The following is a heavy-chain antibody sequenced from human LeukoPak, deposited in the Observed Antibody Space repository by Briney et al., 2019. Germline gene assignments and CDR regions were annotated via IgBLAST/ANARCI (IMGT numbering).Heavy chain of an antibody. V-gene: IGHV3-23*01. J-gene: IGHJ6*03. D-gene: IGHD6-6*01. CDR1: GFTFSSYA. CDR3: AKDNGSDEYSSSSYYYYYMDV. Sequence: GGSLRLSCAASGFTFSSYAMSWVRQAPGKGLEWVSAISGSGGSTYYADSVKGRFTISRDNSKNTLYLQMNSLRAEDTAVYYCAKDNGSDEYSSSSYYYYYMDVWGKGTTVTVSS. CDR2: ISGSGGST.